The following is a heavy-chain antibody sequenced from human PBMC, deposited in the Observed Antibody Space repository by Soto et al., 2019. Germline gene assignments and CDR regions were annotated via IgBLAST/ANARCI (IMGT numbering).Heavy chain of an antibody. V-gene: IGHV1-2*02. CDR1: GYTFNDYF. J-gene: IGHJ4*02. Sequence: GASVKVSCKASGYTFNDYFIHWVRQAPGQGLEWMGWINPNSGDTNSAQKFQGRVAMTRDTSISTAYMELSGLRSDDTAVYYCARQLDTTMITDYWGQGTLVTVSS. CDR2: INPNSGDT. CDR3: ARQLDTTMITDY. D-gene: IGHD5-18*01.